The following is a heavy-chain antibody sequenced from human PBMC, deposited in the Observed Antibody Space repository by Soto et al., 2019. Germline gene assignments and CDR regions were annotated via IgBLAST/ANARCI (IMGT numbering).Heavy chain of an antibody. CDR2: TYYRSKWYN. J-gene: IGHJ4*02. Sequence: SQTLSLTCAISGDSVSSNSAAWNWIRQSPSRGLEWLGRTYYRSKWYNDYAESVKSRININPDTSKNQFSLQLSSVTAADTAVYYCARDGTYYDILTGYYRLIDYWGQGTLVTVSS. CDR1: GDSVSSNSAA. CDR3: ARDGTYYDILTGYYRLIDY. D-gene: IGHD3-9*01. V-gene: IGHV6-1*01.